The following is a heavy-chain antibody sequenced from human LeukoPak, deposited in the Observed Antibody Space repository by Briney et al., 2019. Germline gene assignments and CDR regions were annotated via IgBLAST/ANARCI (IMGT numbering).Heavy chain of an antibody. V-gene: IGHV3-21*01. CDR3: ARVVVVPAATYYYYYYMDV. J-gene: IGHJ6*03. D-gene: IGHD2-2*01. Sequence: GGSLRLSCAASGFTFSSYSMNWVRQAPGMGLEWVSSISSSSSYIYYADSVKGRFTISRDNAKNSLYLQMNSLRAEDTAVYYCARVVVVPAATYYYYYYMDVWGKGTTVTVS. CDR1: GFTFSSYS. CDR2: ISSSSSYI.